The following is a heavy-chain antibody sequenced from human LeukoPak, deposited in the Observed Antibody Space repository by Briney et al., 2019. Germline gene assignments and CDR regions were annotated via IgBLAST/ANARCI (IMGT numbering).Heavy chain of an antibody. CDR3: ARRYYYDSSGYYYYFDY. CDR2: INHSGST. J-gene: IGHJ4*02. Sequence: SETLSLTCAVYGGSFSGYYWSWIRQPPGKGLEWIGEINHSGSTNYNPSLKSRVTISVDTSKNQFSLKLSSVTAADTAVYYCARRYYYDSSGYYYYFDYWAREPWSPSPQ. CDR1: GGSFSGYY. V-gene: IGHV4-34*01. D-gene: IGHD3-22*01.